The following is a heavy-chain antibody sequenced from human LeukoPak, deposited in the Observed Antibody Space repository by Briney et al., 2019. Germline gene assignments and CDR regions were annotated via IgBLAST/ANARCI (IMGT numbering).Heavy chain of an antibody. Sequence: EASVKVSCKASGYTFTSYDIDWVRQATGQGLEWIGWMNPDTGNTGYAQKFQGRVTMTRNTSISTAYMELSSLRSEDTAVYYCARTRSSSSSWYGQFDYWGQGTLVTVSS. V-gene: IGHV1-8*01. CDR2: MNPDTGNT. D-gene: IGHD6-13*01. CDR3: ARTRSSSSSWYGQFDY. J-gene: IGHJ4*02. CDR1: GYTFTSYD.